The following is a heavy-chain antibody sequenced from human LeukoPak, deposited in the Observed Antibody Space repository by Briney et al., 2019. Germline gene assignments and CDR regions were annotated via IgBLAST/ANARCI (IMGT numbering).Heavy chain of an antibody. CDR2: ISYDGSNK. Sequence: PGRSLRLSCAASGCTFSSYAMHWVRQAPGKGLEWVAVISYDGSNKYYADSVKGRFTISRDNSKNTLYLQMNSLSAEDTAVYYCASDYWKNYYYYMDVWGKGTTVTVSS. D-gene: IGHD1-1*01. CDR1: GCTFSSYA. CDR3: ASDYWKNYYYYMDV. J-gene: IGHJ6*03. V-gene: IGHV3-30*04.